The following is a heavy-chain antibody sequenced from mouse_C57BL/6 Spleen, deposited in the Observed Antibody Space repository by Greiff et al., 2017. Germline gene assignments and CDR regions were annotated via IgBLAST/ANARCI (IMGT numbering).Heavy chain of an antibody. CDR1: GFTFSDYY. CDR2: INYDGSST. V-gene: IGHV5-16*01. CDR3: ARYSYAMDY. J-gene: IGHJ4*01. Sequence: EVQLQQSEGGLVQPGSSMKLSCTASGFTFSDYYMAWVRQVPEKGLEWVANINYDGSSTYYLDSLKSRFIISRDNANNILYLQMSSLKSEDTATYYCARYSYAMDYWGQGTSVTVSS.